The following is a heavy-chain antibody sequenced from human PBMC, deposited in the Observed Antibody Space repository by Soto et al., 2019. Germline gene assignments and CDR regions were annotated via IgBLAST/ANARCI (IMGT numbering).Heavy chain of an antibody. Sequence: RLSRAATGFTFSSYDKHWVRQAPGNGLEWVAVISYDGSNKYYADSVKGRFTISRDNSKNTLYLQMTSLRAGDKTVYYRARERELATSGWYDPWGQGTLDTVSS. J-gene: IGHJ5*02. CDR1: GFTFSSYD. V-gene: IGHV3-30-3*01. D-gene: IGHD2-2*01. CDR3: ARERELATSGWYDP. CDR2: ISYDGSNK.